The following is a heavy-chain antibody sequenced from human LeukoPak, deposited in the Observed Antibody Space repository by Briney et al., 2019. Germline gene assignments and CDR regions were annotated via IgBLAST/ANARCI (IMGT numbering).Heavy chain of an antibody. CDR1: GFTFSSYS. Sequence: GGSLRLSCAASGFTFSSYSMNWVRQAPGKGLEWVSSISSSSSYIYYADSVKGRFTISRDNAKNSLYLQMNSLRAEDTAVYYCARGKCGYYYDSSGYYYGFDYWGQGTLVTVSS. D-gene: IGHD3-22*01. CDR2: ISSSSSYI. V-gene: IGHV3-21*01. J-gene: IGHJ4*02. CDR3: ARGKCGYYYDSSGYYYGFDY.